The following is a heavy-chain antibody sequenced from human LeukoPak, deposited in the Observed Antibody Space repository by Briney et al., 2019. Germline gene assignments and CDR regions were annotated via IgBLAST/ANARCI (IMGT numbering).Heavy chain of an antibody. V-gene: IGHV3-66*01. J-gene: IGHJ5*02. Sequence: PGGSLRLSCAASGFTVSSNYMSWVRQAPGKGLEWVSVIYSGGSGGSTYYADSVKGRFTISRDNSKNTLYLQMNSLRAEDTAVYYCARGREQLVPLGWFDPWGQGTLVIVSA. CDR1: GFTVSSNY. CDR3: ARGREQLVPLGWFDP. D-gene: IGHD6-13*01. CDR2: IYSGGSGGST.